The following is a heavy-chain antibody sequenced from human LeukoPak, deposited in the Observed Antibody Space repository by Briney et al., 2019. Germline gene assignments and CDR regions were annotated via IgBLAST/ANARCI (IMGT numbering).Heavy chain of an antibody. D-gene: IGHD3-3*01. CDR2: IYPGDSDT. Sequence: GGSLKISCKGSGYSFTSYWIGWVRQMPGKGLEWMGIIYPGDSDTRYSPSFQGQVTTSADKSISTAYLQWSSLKASDTAMYYCARQGGYDFYYMDVWGKGTTVTVSS. J-gene: IGHJ6*03. CDR3: ARQGGYDFYYMDV. V-gene: IGHV5-51*01. CDR1: GYSFTSYW.